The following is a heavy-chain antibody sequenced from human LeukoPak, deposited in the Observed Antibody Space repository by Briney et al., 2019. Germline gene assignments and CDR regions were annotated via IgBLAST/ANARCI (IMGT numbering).Heavy chain of an antibody. V-gene: IGHV3-23*01. CDR3: AKARDGYKSALFDY. CDR2: ISGSGGST. CDR1: GFTSSSYA. J-gene: IGHJ4*02. Sequence: GGSLRLSCAASGFTSSSYAMSWVRQAPGKGLEWVSAISGSGGSTYYADSVKGRFTISRDNSKNTLYLQMNSLRAEDTAVYYCAKARDGYKSALFDYWGQGTLVTVSS. D-gene: IGHD5-24*01.